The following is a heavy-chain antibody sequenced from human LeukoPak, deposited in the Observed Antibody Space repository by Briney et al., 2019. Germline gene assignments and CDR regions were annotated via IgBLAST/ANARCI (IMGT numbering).Heavy chain of an antibody. J-gene: IGHJ5*02. CDR1: GFTFSSYA. Sequence: PGGSLRLSCAASGFTFSSYAMSWVRQAPGKGLEWVSAISGSGGSTYYADSVKGRFTISRDNSKNTLYLQMNSLRAEDTAVYYCAIGGYSYGYLAKWFDPWGQGTLVTVSS. V-gene: IGHV3-23*01. D-gene: IGHD5-18*01. CDR2: ISGSGGST. CDR3: AIGGYSYGYLAKWFDP.